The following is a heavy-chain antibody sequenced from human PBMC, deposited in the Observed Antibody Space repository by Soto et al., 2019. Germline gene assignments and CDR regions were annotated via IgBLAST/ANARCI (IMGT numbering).Heavy chain of an antibody. J-gene: IGHJ3*01. V-gene: IGHV1-18*01. CDR3: ARIWYCGGDCYSDGFDL. CDR2: ISAYNGNT. Sequence: GASVKVSCKASGGTFSSYAISWVRQAPGQGLEWMGWISAYNGNTNYAQKVQGRVTMTTDTSTSTAYMELRSLRSDDTAVYYCARIWYCGGDCYSDGFDLWGQGTMVTVSS. D-gene: IGHD2-21*02. CDR1: GGTFSSYA.